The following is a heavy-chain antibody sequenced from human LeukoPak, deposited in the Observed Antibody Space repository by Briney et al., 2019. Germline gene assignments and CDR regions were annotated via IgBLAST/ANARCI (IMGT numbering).Heavy chain of an antibody. J-gene: IGHJ5*02. CDR2: ISGSGGST. D-gene: IGHD6-13*01. CDR1: GFTFSSYS. Sequence: GGSLRLSCAASGFTFSSYSMNWVRQAPGKGLEWVSAISGSGGSTYYADSVKGRFTISRDNSKNTLYLQMNSLRAEDTAVYYCAKSRAAAGKPWGQGTLVTVSS. CDR3: AKSRAAAGKP. V-gene: IGHV3-23*01.